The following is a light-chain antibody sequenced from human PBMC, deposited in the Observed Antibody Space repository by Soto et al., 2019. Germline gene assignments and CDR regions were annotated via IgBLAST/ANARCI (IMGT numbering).Light chain of an antibody. V-gene: IGKV3-20*01. CDR3: QQYGGVPYT. CDR1: ESISRDY. J-gene: IGKJ2*01. CDR2: GAS. Sequence: EIVLTQSPGTLSLSPGQRATLSCRASESISRDYLAWYQQRLGQAPRLLIYGASSGATGIPDRFSGSGSGTDFTLTNSRLEPEDFAIYYCQQYGGVPYTFGQGTKLEIK.